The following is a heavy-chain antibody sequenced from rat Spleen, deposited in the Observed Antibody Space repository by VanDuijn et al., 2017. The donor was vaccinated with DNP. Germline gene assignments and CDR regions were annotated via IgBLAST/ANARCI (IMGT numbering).Heavy chain of an antibody. V-gene: IGHV5-7*01. CDR2: ISYNGGSP. CDR1: GFTFSDYY. D-gene: IGHD1-5*01. J-gene: IGHJ4*01. Sequence: EVLLVESDGGLVQPGRSLKLSCAVSGFTFSDYYMAWVRQAPAKGLEWVATISYNGGSPYYRDSVKGRFTISSDNAQSTLYLQMDSLRSEDTATYYCARHRSISPYYYVMDAWGQGASVTVSS. CDR3: ARHRSISPYYYVMDA.